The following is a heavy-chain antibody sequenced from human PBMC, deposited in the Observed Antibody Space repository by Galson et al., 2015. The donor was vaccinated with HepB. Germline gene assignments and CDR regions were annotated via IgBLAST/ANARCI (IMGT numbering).Heavy chain of an antibody. D-gene: IGHD1-14*01. Sequence: SLRLSCAASGFTFSSYAMSWVRQAPGKGLGWVADISGSGSGTYYADSVKGRFTISRDNTKNTLYLQMNSLRAEDTAVCYCAPLLAVSFDYWGQGTMVTVSS. CDR2: ISGSGSGT. CDR3: APLLAVSFDY. J-gene: IGHJ4*02. V-gene: IGHV3-23*01. CDR1: GFTFSSYA.